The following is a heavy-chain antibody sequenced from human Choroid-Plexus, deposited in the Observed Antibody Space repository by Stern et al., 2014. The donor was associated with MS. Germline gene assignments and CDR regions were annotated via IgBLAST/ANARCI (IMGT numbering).Heavy chain of an antibody. V-gene: IGHV3-30*18. CDR1: GFSFSSFG. Sequence: QLVQSGGGVVQPGRPLRLSCAASGFSFSSFGMHWVRQAPGKGLEWVALISYDGSKDYADSVKGRFAISRDNSKNTLYLQMNSLRAEDTAVYYCAKDRQYLTFCFDFWGQGSLVTVSS. J-gene: IGHJ4*02. D-gene: IGHD2/OR15-2a*01. CDR3: AKDRQYLTFCFDF. CDR2: ISYDGSK.